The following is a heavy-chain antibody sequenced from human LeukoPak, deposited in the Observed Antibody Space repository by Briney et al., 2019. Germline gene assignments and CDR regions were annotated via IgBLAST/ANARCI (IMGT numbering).Heavy chain of an antibody. Sequence: GGSLRLSCAASGFTFSSYAMHWVRQAPGKGLEGVAVISYDGSNKFYADSVKGRFTISRDNSNYTLYLQMNSLRAEDTAVYYCARAAGPLDYWGQGTLVTVSS. CDR2: ISYDGSNK. J-gene: IGHJ4*02. V-gene: IGHV3-30-3*01. CDR3: ARAAGPLDY. D-gene: IGHD6-19*01. CDR1: GFTFSSYA.